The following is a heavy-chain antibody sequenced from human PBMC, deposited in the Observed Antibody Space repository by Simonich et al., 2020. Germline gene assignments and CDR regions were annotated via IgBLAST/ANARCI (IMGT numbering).Heavy chain of an antibody. J-gene: IGHJ6*03. CDR1: GGTFSSYA. CDR2: SIPILSIA. D-gene: IGHD2-15*01. Sequence: QVQLVQSGAEVKKPGSSVKVSCKASGGTFSSYAISWVRPAPGQGLEWMGGSIPILSIANSEQKCQGRVTITAEKSTRTAYRELSSLGSEDTAVYYCARGGLADRRIVYYYYMDVWGKGTTVTVSS. V-gene: IGHV1-69*09. CDR3: ARGGLADRRIVYYYYMDV.